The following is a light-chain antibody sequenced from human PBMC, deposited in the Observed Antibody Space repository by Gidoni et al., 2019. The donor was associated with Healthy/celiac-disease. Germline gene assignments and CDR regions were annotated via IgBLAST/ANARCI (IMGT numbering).Light chain of an antibody. J-gene: IGKJ1*01. CDR3: RHSNSYPQT. CDR1: QGINSA. CDR2: HAS. V-gene: IGKV1-13*02. Sequence: AIQLPQSPSSLSASVGDRVTITCRASQGINSALARYQQKPGKAPDPLIYHASTLESGVPSRFSGSGAGTDFTLTISSLQPEDFATYYCRHSNSYPQTFGQGTKVEIK.